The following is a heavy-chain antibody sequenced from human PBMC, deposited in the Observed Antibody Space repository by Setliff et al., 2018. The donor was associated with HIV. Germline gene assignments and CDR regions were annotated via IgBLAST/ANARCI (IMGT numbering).Heavy chain of an antibody. CDR3: ARGQGCGGGCHYAFEM. CDR2: IYHSGNT. Sequence: PSETLSLTCNVSGYSINNDYYWGWIRQPPGKGLEWIGSIYHSGNTYYMPSLQSRVTISVDMSKNQFSLNLNSVTAADTAVYYCARGQGCGGGCHYAFEMWGQGTMVTVSS. J-gene: IGHJ3*02. V-gene: IGHV4-38-2*02. CDR1: GYSINNDYY. D-gene: IGHD2-21*02.